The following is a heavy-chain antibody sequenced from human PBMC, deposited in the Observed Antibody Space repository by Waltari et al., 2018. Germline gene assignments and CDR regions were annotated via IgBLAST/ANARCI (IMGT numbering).Heavy chain of an antibody. D-gene: IGHD6-19*01. Sequence: QVQLQQWGAGLLKPSETLSLTCAVYGGSFSGYYWSWIRQPPGKGLEWIGEINHSGSTNYNPSLKSRVTISVDTSKNQFSLKLSSVTAADTAVYYCARDRVSHSSGGAYYYYGMDVWGQGTTVTVSS. CDR3: ARDRVSHSSGGAYYYYGMDV. V-gene: IGHV4-34*01. CDR2: INHSGST. J-gene: IGHJ6*02. CDR1: GGSFSGYY.